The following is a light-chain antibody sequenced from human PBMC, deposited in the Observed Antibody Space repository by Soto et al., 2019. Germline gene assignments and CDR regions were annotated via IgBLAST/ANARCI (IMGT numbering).Light chain of an antibody. J-gene: IGLJ2*01. CDR2: DVV. Sequence: QSVLTQPASVSRSPGQSITISCSGTSSDVGGYYYVSWYQQHPGKAPKLMIYDVVNRPSGVSDRFAGSKSGNTASLAISGLLAADEADYYCSSYTSTGTLVFGGGTKLTVL. CDR3: SSYTSTGTLV. V-gene: IGLV2-14*03. CDR1: SSDVGGYYY.